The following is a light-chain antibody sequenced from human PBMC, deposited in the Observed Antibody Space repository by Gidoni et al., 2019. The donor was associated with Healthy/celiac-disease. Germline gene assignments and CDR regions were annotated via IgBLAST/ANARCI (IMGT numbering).Light chain of an antibody. V-gene: IGLV1-44*01. CDR1: SSNIGSNT. CDR2: SNN. J-gene: IGLJ3*02. CDR3: AAWDDSLNGPV. Sequence: QSVLTQPPSASGTPGQRVTISGSGSSSNIGSNTVDWYQQLPGTAPKLLIYSNNQRPSRVPDRFSGSKSGTSASLAISGLQSEDEADYYCAAWDDSLNGPVFGGGTKLTVL.